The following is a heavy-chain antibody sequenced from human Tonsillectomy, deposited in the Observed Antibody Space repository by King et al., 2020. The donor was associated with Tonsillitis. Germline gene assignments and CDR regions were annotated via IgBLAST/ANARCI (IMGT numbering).Heavy chain of an antibody. CDR3: AKDTRALYDFWTGSFDY. CDR1: GFTFDDYA. Sequence: VQLVESGGGLVQPGRSLRLSCAASGFTFDDYAMHWVRQAPGKGLEWVSGISWNSGGTGYADSVKGRFTISRDNAKNSLYLQMNSLRAEYTALYYCAKDTRALYDFWTGSFDYWGQGTLVTVSS. CDR2: ISWNSGGT. V-gene: IGHV3-9*01. J-gene: IGHJ4*02. D-gene: IGHD3-3*01.